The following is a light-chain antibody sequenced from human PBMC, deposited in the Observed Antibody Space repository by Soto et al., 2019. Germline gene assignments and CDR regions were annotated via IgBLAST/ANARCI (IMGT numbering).Light chain of an antibody. Sequence: QSVLTQPASVSGSPGQSITISCTGTSSDVGGYNYVSWYQQHPGKAPKLMIYDVSNPPSGVSNRFSASKSGNTASLTISGPQAEDEADYYCSSYTSSSPHVVFGGGTKLTVL. CDR3: SSYTSSSPHVV. V-gene: IGLV2-14*01. CDR1: SSDVGGYNY. J-gene: IGLJ2*01. CDR2: DVS.